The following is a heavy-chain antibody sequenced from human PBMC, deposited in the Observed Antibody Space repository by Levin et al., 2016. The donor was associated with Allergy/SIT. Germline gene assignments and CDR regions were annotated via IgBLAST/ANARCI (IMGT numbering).Heavy chain of an antibody. Sequence: SETLSLTCTVSGGSISSYYWSWIRQPPGKGLEWIGYIYYSGSTNYNPSLKSRVTISVDTSKNQFSLKLSSVTAADTAVYYCARVYGSGSCWFDPWGQGTLVTVSS. J-gene: IGHJ5*02. CDR3: ARVYGSGSCWFDP. D-gene: IGHD3-10*01. CDR1: GGSISSYY. V-gene: IGHV4-59*01. CDR2: IYYSGST.